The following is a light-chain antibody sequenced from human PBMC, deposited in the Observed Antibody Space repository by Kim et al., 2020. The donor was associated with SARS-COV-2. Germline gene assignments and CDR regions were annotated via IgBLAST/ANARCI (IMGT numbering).Light chain of an antibody. CDR2: AAS. J-gene: IGKJ1*01. Sequence: SVGYRVTITCRASQSISNYLNWYQQKPGKAPKLLIYAASSLQSGVPSRFSGSGSGTDFTLTISSLQPEDFASYYCQQSYSTLTWTFGQGTKVDIK. V-gene: IGKV1-39*01. CDR1: QSISNY. CDR3: QQSYSTLTWT.